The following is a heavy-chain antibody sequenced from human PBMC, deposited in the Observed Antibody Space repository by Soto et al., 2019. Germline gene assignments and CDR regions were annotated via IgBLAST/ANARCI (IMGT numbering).Heavy chain of an antibody. CDR1: GGSISSSSYY. D-gene: IGHD2-15*01. Sequence: PSETLSLTCTVSGGSISSSSYYWGWIRQPPGKGLEWIGSIYYSGSTYYNPSLKSRVTISVDTSKNQFSLKLSSVTAADTAVYYCARRVEVSLDYIDFLGHVTPVT. CDR2: IYYSGST. J-gene: IGHJ4*01. V-gene: IGHV4-39*01. CDR3: ARRVEVSLDYIDF.